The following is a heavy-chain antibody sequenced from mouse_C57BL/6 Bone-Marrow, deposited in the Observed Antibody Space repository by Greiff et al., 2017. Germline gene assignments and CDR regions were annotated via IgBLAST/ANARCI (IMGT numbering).Heavy chain of an antibody. CDR3: ARGADTGDY. CDR1: GFTFSSYA. J-gene: IGHJ2*01. V-gene: IGHV5-6-5*01. D-gene: IGHD1-1*01. Sequence: EVQGVESGGGLVKPGGSLKLSCAASGFTFSSYAMSWVRQTPEKRLEWVASISSGGSTYYPDSVKGRFTISRDNARNILYLQMSSLRSEDTAMYYCARGADTGDYWGQGTTLTVSS. CDR2: ISSGGST.